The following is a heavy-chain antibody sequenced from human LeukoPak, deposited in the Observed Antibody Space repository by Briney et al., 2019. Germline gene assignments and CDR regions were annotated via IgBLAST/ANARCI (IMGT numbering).Heavy chain of an antibody. D-gene: IGHD6-6*01. J-gene: IGHJ6*03. Sequence: SETLSLTCAVYGGSFSGYYWSWIRQPPGKGLEWIGEINHSGSTNYNPSLKSRVTISVDTSKNQFSLKLSSVTAADTAVYYCAGDRYSSSPLYYYYYYYMDVWGKGTTVTVSS. CDR3: AGDRYSSSPLYYYYYYYMDV. V-gene: IGHV4-34*01. CDR1: GGSFSGYY. CDR2: INHSGST.